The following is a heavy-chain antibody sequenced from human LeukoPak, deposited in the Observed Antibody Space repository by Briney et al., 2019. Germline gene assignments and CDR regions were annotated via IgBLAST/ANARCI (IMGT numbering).Heavy chain of an antibody. CDR1: GGSISSSSYY. Sequence: PSETLSLTCTVSGGSISSSSYYWGWIRQPPGKGLEWIGSIYYSGSTYYNPSLKSRVTISVDTSKNQFSLKLSSVTAADTAVYYCASFEGGQIFIDYWGQGTLVTVSS. V-gene: IGHV4-39*01. D-gene: IGHD3-9*01. CDR3: ASFEGGQIFIDY. CDR2: IYYSGST. J-gene: IGHJ4*02.